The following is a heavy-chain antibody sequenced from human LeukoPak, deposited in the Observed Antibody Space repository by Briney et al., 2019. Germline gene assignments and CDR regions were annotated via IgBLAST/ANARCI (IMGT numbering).Heavy chain of an antibody. CDR3: ATNAYYYDSSGYYPHDY. CDR1: GFTFSSYS. D-gene: IGHD3-22*01. Sequence: GGSLRLSCAASGFTFSSYSMNWVRQAPGKGLEWVSYISSSSSTIYYADSVKGRFTISRDNAKNSLYLQMNSLRAEDTAMYYCATNAYYYDSSGYYPHDYWGQGTLVTVSS. CDR2: ISSSSSTI. J-gene: IGHJ4*02. V-gene: IGHV3-48*01.